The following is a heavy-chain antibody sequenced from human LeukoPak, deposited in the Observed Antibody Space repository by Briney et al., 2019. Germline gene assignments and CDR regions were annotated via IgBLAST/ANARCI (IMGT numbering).Heavy chain of an antibody. CDR1: GGSISNYY. V-gene: IGHV4-59*01. CDR3: ARDRWDDYGGNSFDY. D-gene: IGHD4-23*01. Sequence: PSETLSLTCTVSGGSISNYYWSWIRQPPGKGLEWIGYIYYSGSANYNPSLKSRVTISLDTSKNQSSLKLSSVTAADTAVYYCARDRWDDYGGNSFDYWGQGTLVTVSS. J-gene: IGHJ4*02. CDR2: IYYSGSA.